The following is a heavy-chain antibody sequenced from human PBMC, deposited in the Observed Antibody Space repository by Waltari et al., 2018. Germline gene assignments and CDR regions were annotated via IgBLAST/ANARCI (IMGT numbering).Heavy chain of an antibody. D-gene: IGHD3-22*01. CDR2: INHSGST. J-gene: IGHJ4*02. CDR1: GGSFSGYY. V-gene: IGHV4-34*01. Sequence: QVQLPQWGAGLLKPSESLSLTCAVYGGSFSGYYWSWIRQPPGKGLEWIGEINHSGSTNGSPSHKSRVTRSVDTSKNQSSLKLSSVTAADTAVYYCARGPQDSSGYDCLIDYWGQGTLVTVSS. CDR3: ARGPQDSSGYDCLIDY.